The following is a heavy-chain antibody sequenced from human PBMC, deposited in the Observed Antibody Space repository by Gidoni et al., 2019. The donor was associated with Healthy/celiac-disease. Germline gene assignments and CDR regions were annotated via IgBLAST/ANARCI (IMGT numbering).Heavy chain of an antibody. V-gene: IGHV3-23*01. J-gene: IGHJ4*02. CDR2: ISGSGGST. Sequence: EVKLLESGGGLVQPGGSLRLSCEASGVPFSSYAMSWVRQAPGKGLEWVSAISGSGGSTYYADSVKGRFTISRDNSKNTLYLQMNSLRAEDTAVYYCAAAGTWGVFDYWGQGTLVTVSS. CDR3: AAAGTWGVFDY. D-gene: IGHD6-13*01. CDR1: GVPFSSYA.